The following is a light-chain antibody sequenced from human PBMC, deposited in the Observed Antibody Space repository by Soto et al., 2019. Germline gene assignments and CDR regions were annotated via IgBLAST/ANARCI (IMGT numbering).Light chain of an antibody. CDR2: EGT. Sequence: QSALTQPASVSGSPRQSITISCTGGSSDVGSSNFVSWYQQHPGKAPKLIIYEGTRRPSGVSGRFSGSKSGNTASLTISGLQAEDEADYYCCSFPGSSTFYLFGTGTKFTVL. V-gene: IGLV2-23*01. CDR3: CSFPGSSTFYL. CDR1: SSDVGSSNF. J-gene: IGLJ1*01.